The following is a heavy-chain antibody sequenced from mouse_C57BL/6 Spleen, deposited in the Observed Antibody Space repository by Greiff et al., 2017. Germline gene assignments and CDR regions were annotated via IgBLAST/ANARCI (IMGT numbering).Heavy chain of an antibody. Sequence: EVQLQQSGGGLVKPGGSLKLSCAASGFTFSDYGMHWVRQAPEKGLEWVAYISSGSSTIYYADTVKGRFTISRDNAKNTLFLQMTSLRSEDTAMYYCASSYYYGSSQYFDVWGTGTTVTVSS. CDR2: ISSGSSTI. D-gene: IGHD1-1*01. CDR1: GFTFSDYG. J-gene: IGHJ1*03. V-gene: IGHV5-17*01. CDR3: ASSYYYGSSQYFDV.